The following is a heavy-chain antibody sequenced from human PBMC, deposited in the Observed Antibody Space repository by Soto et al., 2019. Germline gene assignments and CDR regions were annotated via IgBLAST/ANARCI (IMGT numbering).Heavy chain of an antibody. J-gene: IGHJ6*02. D-gene: IGHD5-12*01. V-gene: IGHV4-39*01. Sequence: SETLSLTCTVSGGSISSSSYYWGWIRQPPGKGLEWIGSIYYSGSTYYNPSLKSRVTISVDTSKNQFSLKLSSVTAADTAVYFCAKSRVVATINFVYYGMDVWGQGTTVTVSS. CDR2: IYYSGST. CDR3: AKSRVVATINFVYYGMDV. CDR1: GGSISSSSYY.